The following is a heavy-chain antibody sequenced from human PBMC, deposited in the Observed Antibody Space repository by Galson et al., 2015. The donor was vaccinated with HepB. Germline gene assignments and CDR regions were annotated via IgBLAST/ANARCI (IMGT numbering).Heavy chain of an antibody. V-gene: IGHV4-59*01. D-gene: IGHD3-10*01. Sequence: ETLSLTCTVSGGPISSYYWSWIRQPPGKGLEWIGYIYYSGSTNYNPSLKSRVTISVDTSKNQFSLKLSSVTAADTAVYYCASYNSHYYGSGSYQFQHWGQGTLVTVSS. CDR1: GGPISSYY. CDR2: IYYSGST. J-gene: IGHJ1*01. CDR3: ASYNSHYYGSGSYQFQH.